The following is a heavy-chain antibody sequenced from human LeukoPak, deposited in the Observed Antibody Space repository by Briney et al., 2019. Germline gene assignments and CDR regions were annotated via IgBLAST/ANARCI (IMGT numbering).Heavy chain of an antibody. J-gene: IGHJ4*02. CDR1: GYRFTKYG. V-gene: IGHV1-18*04. CDR3: ARKLAFDY. Sequence: ASVRVSCKTSGYRFTKYGISWVRQAPGQGLEWMGWINPADGNTTSARKFHGGLIMTTDTSTNTAHMEMRGLRSDDTAVYYCARKLAFDYWGQGTLVSVSS. CDR2: INPADGNT.